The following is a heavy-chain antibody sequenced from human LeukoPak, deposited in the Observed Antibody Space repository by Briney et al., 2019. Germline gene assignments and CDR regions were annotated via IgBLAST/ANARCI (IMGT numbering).Heavy chain of an antibody. CDR2: ISGSGDSA. V-gene: IGHV3-23*01. CDR1: GFTFSSYA. Sequence: AGGSLRLSCAASGFTFSSYAMIWVRQAPGKGLEWVSVISGSGDSAYYADSVKGRFTISRDNSKNTLYVQMNSLRAEDTAVYYCASRPGGTFGPLDYWGQGTLVTVSS. D-gene: IGHD6-13*01. J-gene: IGHJ4*02. CDR3: ASRPGGTFGPLDY.